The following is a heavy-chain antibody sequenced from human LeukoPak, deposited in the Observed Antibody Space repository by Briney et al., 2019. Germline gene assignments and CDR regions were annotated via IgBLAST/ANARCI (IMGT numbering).Heavy chain of an antibody. CDR1: GDSVSNYY. J-gene: IGHJ6*03. D-gene: IGHD2-15*01. V-gene: IGHV4-59*02. CDR3: ARYGVVIASTFYYMDV. CDR2: MHPGGTT. Sequence: PSETLSLTCTVSGDSVSNYYWSWIRQSPGKGLEWIAFMHPGGTTKYSPSLMSRVAMSVDTSNNQFSLTLTSLTAADTAVYYCARYGVVIASTFYYMDVWGKGTAVTVYS.